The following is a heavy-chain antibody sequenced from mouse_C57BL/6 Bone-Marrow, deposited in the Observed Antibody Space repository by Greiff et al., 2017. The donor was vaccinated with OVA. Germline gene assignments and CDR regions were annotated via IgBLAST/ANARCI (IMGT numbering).Heavy chain of an antibody. Sequence: EVQGVESGGGLVQPKGSLKLSCAASGFSFNTYAMNWVRQAPGKGLEWVARIRSKSNNYATYYADSVKDRFTISRDDSESMLYLQMNNLKTEDTAMYYCVRLHYASFAYWGQGTLVTVSA. CDR2: IRSKSNNYAT. J-gene: IGHJ3*01. V-gene: IGHV10-1*01. CDR1: GFSFNTYA. D-gene: IGHD1-1*01. CDR3: VRLHYASFAY.